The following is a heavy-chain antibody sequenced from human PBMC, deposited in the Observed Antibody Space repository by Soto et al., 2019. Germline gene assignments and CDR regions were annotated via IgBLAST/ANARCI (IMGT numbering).Heavy chain of an antibody. CDR1: GGTFSSFA. D-gene: IGHD6-6*01. CDR2: IFPTFDTA. CDR3: ASQQLGPSYYYGMDV. Sequence: QVQLVQSGAEVKKPGSSVKVSCKASGGTFSSFAISWVRQALGQGLGGLGGIFPTFDTANYAQKFQGRVTITADESTSTAYMELSSLRSEDTAVYYCASQQLGPSYYYGMDVWGQGTTVTVSS. V-gene: IGHV1-69*12. J-gene: IGHJ6*02.